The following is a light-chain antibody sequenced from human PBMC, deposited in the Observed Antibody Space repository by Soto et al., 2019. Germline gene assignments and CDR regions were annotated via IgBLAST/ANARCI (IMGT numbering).Light chain of an antibody. CDR1: SSDVGGYNY. Sequence: QSALTQPPSASGSPGQSVTISCTGTSSDVGGYNYVSWYQQHPGKAPKLMIYEVSKRPSGVPDRFSGSKSGNTASLTVSGLQYEDEADYLCSSYAGSNNCVFGGGTKLTVL. V-gene: IGLV2-8*01. CDR3: SSYAGSNNCV. J-gene: IGLJ3*02. CDR2: EVS.